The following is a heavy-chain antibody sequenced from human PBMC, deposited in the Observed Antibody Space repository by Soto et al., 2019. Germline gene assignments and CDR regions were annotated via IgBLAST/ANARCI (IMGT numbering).Heavy chain of an antibody. CDR1: AGSINSYY. J-gene: IGHJ4*02. CDR3: ARHAPGGPFDS. V-gene: IGHV4-59*08. Sequence: SETLSLTCTVSAGSINSYYWSWIRQSPGKGLEWIGYIFYSGNTNYNPSLNSRVTLSVDTSKNQFSLKLTSVTAADTAVYYCARHAPGGPFDSWGQGTLVTVSS. CDR2: IFYSGNT.